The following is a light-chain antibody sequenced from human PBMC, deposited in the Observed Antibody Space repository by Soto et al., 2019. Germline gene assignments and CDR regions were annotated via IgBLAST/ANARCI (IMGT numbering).Light chain of an antibody. CDR2: GVS. J-gene: IGLJ1*01. CDR3: SSYTSSTTSV. V-gene: IGLV2-14*03. Sequence: QSALTQPASVSGSPGQSITISCTGTSSDVGVYDYVSWYQHHPGKAPKLMIYGVSVRPSGVSNRFAGSKSGNTASLTISNPQAEDEADYYCSSYTSSTTSVFGTGTKLTVL. CDR1: SSDVGVYDY.